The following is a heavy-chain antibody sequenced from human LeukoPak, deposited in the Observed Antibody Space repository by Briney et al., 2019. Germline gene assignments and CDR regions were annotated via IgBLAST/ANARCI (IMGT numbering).Heavy chain of an antibody. CDR3: ARGGHFFDV. CDR1: GGSISSYY. Sequence: SETLSLTCTVSGGSISSYYWSWPRQPAGKGLECLGVIYTTGSTNYSPSLKSRVTVSRDTSKNQFSLKLTSVTAADTAVYYCARGGHFFDVWGEGTTVTVSS. D-gene: IGHD3-16*01. CDR2: IYTTGST. J-gene: IGHJ6*02. V-gene: IGHV4-4*07.